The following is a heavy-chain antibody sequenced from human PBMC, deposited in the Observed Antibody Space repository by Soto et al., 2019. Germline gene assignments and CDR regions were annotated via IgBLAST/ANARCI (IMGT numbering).Heavy chain of an antibody. D-gene: IGHD1-26*01. Sequence: GGSLRLSCTASGFTFNTHWRHWGRQAPGKGLVWVSRIYFDGITTNYADSVKGRLTVSRDNAKNTVYLHVNTLRDEDTAVYYRARGGAMGVDYWGQGTLVIVSS. V-gene: IGHV3-74*01. CDR2: IYFDGITT. CDR3: ARGGAMGVDY. CDR1: GFTFNTHW. J-gene: IGHJ4*02.